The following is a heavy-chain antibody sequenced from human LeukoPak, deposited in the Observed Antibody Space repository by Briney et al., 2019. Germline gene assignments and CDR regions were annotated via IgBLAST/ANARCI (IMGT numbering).Heavy chain of an antibody. CDR2: IYYSGST. D-gene: IGHD6-13*01. CDR3: ARDLLAAEGWFDP. V-gene: IGHV4-31*03. CDR1: GGSISSGVYY. J-gene: IGHJ5*02. Sequence: SETLSLTCTVSGGSISSGVYYWSWIRQHPGKGLEWIGYIYYSGSTYYNPSLKSRVTISLDTSKNQFSLRLSPATAADTAVYYCARDLLAAEGWFDPWGQGTLVTVSS.